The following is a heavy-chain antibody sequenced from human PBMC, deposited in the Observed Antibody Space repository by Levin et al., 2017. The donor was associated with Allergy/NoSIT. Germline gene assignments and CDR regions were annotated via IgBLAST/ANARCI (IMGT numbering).Heavy chain of an antibody. V-gene: IGHV3-33*01. CDR1: GFTFSTYG. J-gene: IGHJ4*02. CDR3: ARAQRGASSWPHFHH. CDR2: ISYDGSNK. Sequence: GGSLRLSCAASGFTFSTYGVHWVRQPPGKGLEWVAGISYDGSNKYYADSVKGRFSISRDNSKNTLYLQMTSLGADDTAVFYCARAQRGASSWPHFHHWGQGALVTVSS. D-gene: IGHD6-13*01.